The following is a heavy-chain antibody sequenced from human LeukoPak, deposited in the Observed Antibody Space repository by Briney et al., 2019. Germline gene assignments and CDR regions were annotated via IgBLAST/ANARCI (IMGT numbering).Heavy chain of an antibody. V-gene: IGHV3-33*01. CDR2: IWYDGSNK. CDR1: GFTFSSYG. Sequence: PGGSLRLSCAASGFTFSSYGMHWVRQAPGKGLEWVAVIWYDGSNKYYADSVKGRFTISRDNSKNTLYLQMNSLRAEDTAVYYCARGTEQNQGYYFDYWGQGTLVTVSS. D-gene: IGHD1-14*01. J-gene: IGHJ4*02. CDR3: ARGTEQNQGYYFDY.